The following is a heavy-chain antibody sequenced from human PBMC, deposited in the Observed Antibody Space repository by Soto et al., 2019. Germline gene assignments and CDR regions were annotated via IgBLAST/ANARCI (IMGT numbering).Heavy chain of an antibody. D-gene: IGHD3-22*01. V-gene: IGHV1-69*13. J-gene: IGHJ4*02. CDR1: RGSFSSYA. CDR3: ARSYYYDSSGYYFSDKAPFDY. CDR2: IIPIFGTA. Sequence: GTPAKVSSKARRGSFSSYALCWVHQAPEQGLEWMGGIIPIFGTANYAQKFQGRVTITADESTSTAYMELSSLRSEDTAVYYCARSYYYDSSGYYFSDKAPFDYWGQGTLVTVSS.